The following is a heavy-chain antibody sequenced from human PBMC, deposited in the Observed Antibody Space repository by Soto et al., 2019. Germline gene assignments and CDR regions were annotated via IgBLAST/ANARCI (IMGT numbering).Heavy chain of an antibody. J-gene: IGHJ4*02. V-gene: IGHV3-23*01. CDR3: AKDYFSCIDL. CDR1: ASGFPLTSFA. CDR2: ISGLDDTT. D-gene: IGHD3-3*01. Sequence: GGSLRLSCAASASGFPLTSFAVTWVRQAPGKGLERVSAISGLDDTTYYADSVKGRFTISRDNAESTVYLQMNRLRAEDTGIYYCAKDYFSCIDLWGQGTPVTVSS.